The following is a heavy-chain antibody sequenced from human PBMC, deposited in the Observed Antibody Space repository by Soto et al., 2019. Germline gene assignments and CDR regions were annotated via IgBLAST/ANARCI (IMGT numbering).Heavy chain of an antibody. D-gene: IGHD5-18*01. CDR1: GGSFSGYY. CDR3: ARDLANTAMVSYYYGMDV. Sequence: SETLSLTCAVYGGSFSGYYWSWIRQPPGKGLEWIGEINHSGGTNYNPSLKSRVTISVDTSKNQFSLKLSSVTAADTAVYYCARDLANTAMVSYYYGMDVWGQGTTVTVSS. CDR2: INHSGGT. J-gene: IGHJ6*02. V-gene: IGHV4-34*01.